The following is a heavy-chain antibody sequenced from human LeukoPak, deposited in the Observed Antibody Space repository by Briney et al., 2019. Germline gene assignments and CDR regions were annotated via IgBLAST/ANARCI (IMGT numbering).Heavy chain of an antibody. Sequence: GGSLRLSCAASGFTFTDYFFRWIRQAPGKGLEWVSYINSGGSTIYYADSVKGRFTISRDNAKNSLFLQMNSLRAEDTAVYYCARGDSTYFDYWSQGTPVTVSS. CDR1: GFTFTDYF. CDR2: INSGGSTI. CDR3: ARGDSTYFDY. V-gene: IGHV3-11*01. D-gene: IGHD6-13*01. J-gene: IGHJ4*02.